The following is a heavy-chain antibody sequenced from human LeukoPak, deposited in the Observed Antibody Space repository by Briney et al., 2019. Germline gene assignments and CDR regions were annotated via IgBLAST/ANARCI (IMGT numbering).Heavy chain of an antibody. CDR3: ARDFWSGYWSFDY. CDR1: GGSISSGDYY. CDR2: IYYSGST. D-gene: IGHD3-3*01. J-gene: IGHJ4*02. V-gene: IGHV4-30-4*01. Sequence: PSQTLSLTCTVSGGSISSGDYYWSWIRQPPGKGLEWIGYIYYSGSTYYNPSLKSRVTISVDTSKNQFSLKLGSVTAADTAVYYCARDFWSGYWSFDYWGQGTLVTVSS.